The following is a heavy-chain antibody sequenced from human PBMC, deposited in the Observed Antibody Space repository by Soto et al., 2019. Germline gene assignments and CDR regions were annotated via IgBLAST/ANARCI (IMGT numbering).Heavy chain of an antibody. CDR2: ISGSGGTT. CDR1: GFSLSSHA. CDR3: AKDSWAIFGVPAGEYYAMDV. Sequence: GGSLRLSCVASGFSLSSHAVSWVRQTPGKGLEWVSAISGSGGTTYYSDSVKGRFTISRDNSKNTVYLQMNDLRVEDAAEYFCAKDSWAIFGVPAGEYYAMDVWGQGTTVTVSS. J-gene: IGHJ6*02. V-gene: IGHV3-23*01. D-gene: IGHD3-3*01.